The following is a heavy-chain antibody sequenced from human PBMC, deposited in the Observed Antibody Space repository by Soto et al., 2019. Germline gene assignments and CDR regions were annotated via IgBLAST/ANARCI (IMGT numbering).Heavy chain of an antibody. D-gene: IGHD1-26*01. V-gene: IGHV3-11*01. CDR3: AGPVEWVTRVVGSGGIDV. J-gene: IGHJ6*02. Sequence: QVQLVESGGGLVKPGGSLRLSCAASGFTFSDYYMSWIRQAPGKGLEWVSYISSSGSTIYYADSVKGRFTISRDNAKNTLYLQMNSLRAEDRAVYYCAGPVEWVTRVVGSGGIDVWGQGTTVTVSS. CDR2: ISSSGSTI. CDR1: GFTFSDYY.